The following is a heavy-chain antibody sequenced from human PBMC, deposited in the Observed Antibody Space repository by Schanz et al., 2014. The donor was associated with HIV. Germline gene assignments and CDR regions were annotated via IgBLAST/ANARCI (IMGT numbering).Heavy chain of an antibody. Sequence: EVQLLESGGGLVQPGGSLRLSCAASGFTFSNFAMSWVRQAPGKGLEWVSSISGSGVSTFYADSVNGRFTISRDNSKNTLSLQMTALRTEDTAIYYCAKPEYDSSGNSQTHFDYWGQGTLVSVSS. D-gene: IGHD3-22*01. J-gene: IGHJ4*02. V-gene: IGHV3-23*01. CDR3: AKPEYDSSGNSQTHFDY. CDR2: ISGSGVST. CDR1: GFTFSNFA.